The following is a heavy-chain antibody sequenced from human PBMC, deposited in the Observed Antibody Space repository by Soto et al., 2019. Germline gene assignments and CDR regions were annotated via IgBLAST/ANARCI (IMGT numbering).Heavy chain of an antibody. D-gene: IGHD2-15*01. CDR2: MNPNSGNT. J-gene: IGHJ5*02. Sequence: QVPLVQSGAEVKKPGASVKVSCKASGYTFTSYDINWVRQATGQGLEWMGWMNPNSGNTGYAQKFQGRVTMTRNTSISTAYMELSSLRSEDTAVYYCARGPRYCSGGSCFNWFDPWGQGTLVTVSS. CDR1: GYTFTSYD. V-gene: IGHV1-8*01. CDR3: ARGPRYCSGGSCFNWFDP.